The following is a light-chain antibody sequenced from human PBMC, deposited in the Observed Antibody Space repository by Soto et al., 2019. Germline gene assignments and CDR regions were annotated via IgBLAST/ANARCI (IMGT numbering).Light chain of an antibody. CDR2: GAS. J-gene: IGKJ1*01. V-gene: IGKV3-20*01. CDR3: QPYGSSRT. Sequence: EIVLTQSPGTLSLSPGERATLSCRASQSVSSSDLAWYQHRPGQVPNLLIYGASNRASGIPDRFSGSGSGTDFTLTISELQPEDFAVYYCQPYGSSRTFGQGTKVEFK. CDR1: QSVSSSD.